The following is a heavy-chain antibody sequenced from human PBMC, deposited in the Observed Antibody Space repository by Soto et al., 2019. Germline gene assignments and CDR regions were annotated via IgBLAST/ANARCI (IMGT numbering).Heavy chain of an antibody. D-gene: IGHD5-12*01. Sequence: SVKVSCKASGYTFTSYGISWVRQAPGQGLEWMGWISAYNGNTNYAQKLQGRVTMTTDTSTSTAYMELRSLRSDDTAVYYCNTDRTHRVSWLRFTDYWGQGTLVTVSS. CDR3: NTDRTHRVSWLRFTDY. CDR2: ISAYNGNT. J-gene: IGHJ4*02. V-gene: IGHV1-18*01. CDR1: GYTFTSYG.